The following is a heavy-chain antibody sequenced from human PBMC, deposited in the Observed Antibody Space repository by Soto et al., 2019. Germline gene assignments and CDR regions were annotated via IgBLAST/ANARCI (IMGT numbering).Heavy chain of an antibody. V-gene: IGHV5-51*01. D-gene: IGHD6-19*01. Sequence: PGESLKISCKGSGYSFSNSWIAWVRQMPGKGLEWMGIIYPGDSDSRYSPSFQGQARLSHEKSINTAYLQWSSLKASDTAMYYCARHDAYSSSDFWGQGTLVTVSS. CDR2: IYPGDSDS. CDR1: GYSFSNSW. CDR3: ARHDAYSSSDF. J-gene: IGHJ4*02.